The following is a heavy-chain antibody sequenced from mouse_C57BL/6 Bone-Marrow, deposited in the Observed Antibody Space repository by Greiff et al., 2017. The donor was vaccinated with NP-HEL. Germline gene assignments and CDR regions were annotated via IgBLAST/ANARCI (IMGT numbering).Heavy chain of an antibody. Sequence: VQLQQSGPELVKPGASVKISCKASGYTFTDYYMNWVKQSHGKSLEWIGDINPNNGGTSYNQKFKGKATLTVDKSSSTAYMELRSLTSEDSAVYYCARRERETAQATGFAYWGQGTLVTVSA. CDR3: ARRERETAQATGFAY. J-gene: IGHJ3*01. CDR1: GYTFTDYY. CDR2: INPNNGGT. D-gene: IGHD3-2*02. V-gene: IGHV1-26*01.